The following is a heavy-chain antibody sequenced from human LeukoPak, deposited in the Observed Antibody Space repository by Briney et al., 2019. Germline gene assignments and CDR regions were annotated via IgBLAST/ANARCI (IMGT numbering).Heavy chain of an antibody. Sequence: PGGSLRLSCVASGFTFRSYWMSWVRQAPGKGLEWVANINQDGSEKFYVDSVKGRFTISIDNAKNSLYLQMNSLRAEDTALYYCAKDMHYYDSSGYFDYWGQGTLVTVSS. CDR2: INQDGSEK. V-gene: IGHV3-7*03. CDR1: GFTFRSYW. J-gene: IGHJ4*02. D-gene: IGHD3-22*01. CDR3: AKDMHYYDSSGYFDY.